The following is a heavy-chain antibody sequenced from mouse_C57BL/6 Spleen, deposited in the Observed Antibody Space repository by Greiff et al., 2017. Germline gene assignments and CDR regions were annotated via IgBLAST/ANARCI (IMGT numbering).Heavy chain of an antibody. V-gene: IGHV1-7*01. CDR1: GYTFTSYW. CDR3: GRMTVEADKDV. J-gene: IGHJ1*03. D-gene: IGHD1-1*01. CDR2: INPSSGYT. Sequence: VQLQQSGAELAKPGASVKLSCKASGYTFTSYWMHWVKQRPGQGLEWIGYINPSSGYTKYNQKFKDKATLTADKSSSTAYMQLSSLTYEDSAVYYCGRMTVEADKDVWGTGTTLTVSS.